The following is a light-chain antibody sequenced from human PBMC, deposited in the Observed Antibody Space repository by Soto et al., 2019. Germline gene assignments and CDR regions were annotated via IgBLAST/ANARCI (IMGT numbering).Light chain of an antibody. CDR1: QSVSGSY. V-gene: IGKV3-20*01. CDR3: KQYGSSPQT. CDR2: GAS. J-gene: IGKJ2*01. Sequence: EIVLTQSPGTLSLSPGERATLSCRASQSVSGSYLAWYQQKPGQAPRLLIYGASSRATGIPDRFSGSGSKTDFTLTISRLEPEDFAVYYCKQYGSSPQTFGQGTKLEIK.